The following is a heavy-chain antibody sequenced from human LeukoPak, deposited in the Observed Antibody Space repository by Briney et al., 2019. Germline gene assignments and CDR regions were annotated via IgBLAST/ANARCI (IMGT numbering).Heavy chain of an antibody. V-gene: IGHV4-4*07. CDR1: GVSIKTHF. Sequence: SETLSLTCSVSGVSIKTHFWGWIWQPAGKGLEYIGRIFSSGSAAYNPSLRGRVTVSIDTSKNQFSLLLTSVTAADTAVFYCARIPDNTGYPYYFDYWGRGILVTVSS. J-gene: IGHJ4*02. CDR2: IFSSGSA. D-gene: IGHD3-9*01. CDR3: ARIPDNTGYPYYFDY.